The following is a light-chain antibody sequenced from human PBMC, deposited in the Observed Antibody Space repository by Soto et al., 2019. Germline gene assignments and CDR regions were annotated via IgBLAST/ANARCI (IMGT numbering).Light chain of an antibody. Sequence: EIVMTQSPATLSVSPGERATLSCRASQSVSNNLAWYQQKPGQAPRLLIYGASTRATGIPARFSGSGSGTEFTLTLSSLQSEDFAVYYCHQANDWWTFGQGSKVDIK. V-gene: IGKV3-15*01. CDR2: GAS. J-gene: IGKJ1*01. CDR1: QSVSNN. CDR3: HQANDWWT.